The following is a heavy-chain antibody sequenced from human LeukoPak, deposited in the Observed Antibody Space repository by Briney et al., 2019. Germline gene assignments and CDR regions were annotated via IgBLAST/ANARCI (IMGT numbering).Heavy chain of an antibody. CDR1: GGSISSYY. V-gene: IGHV4-59*01. CDR2: IYYSGST. CDR3: ARTDPVIQGWFDP. D-gene: IGHD5-18*01. J-gene: IGHJ5*02. Sequence: SETLSLTCTVSGGSISSYYWSWIRQPPGKGLEWIGYIYYSGSTNYNPSLKSRVTISVDTSKNQFSLKLSSVTAADTAVYYCARTDPVIQGWFDPWGQGTLVTVSS.